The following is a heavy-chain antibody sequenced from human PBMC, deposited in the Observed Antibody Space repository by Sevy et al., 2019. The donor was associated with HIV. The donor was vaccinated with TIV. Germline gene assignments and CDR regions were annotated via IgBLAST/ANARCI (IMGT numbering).Heavy chain of an antibody. D-gene: IGHD2-2*02. CDR1: GYSFSSYG. V-gene: IGHV1-18*04. J-gene: IGHJ4*02. Sequence: ASVKVSCKASGYSFSSYGINWVRQAPGQGLEWMGWISAYNGNTNYTQKFQGRVTLTTDTSTTTAYMELRSLRFDDTAVYYCARYSSSTSCYTVDRKLDYWGQGTLVTVSS. CDR2: ISAYNGNT. CDR3: ARYSSSTSCYTVDRKLDY.